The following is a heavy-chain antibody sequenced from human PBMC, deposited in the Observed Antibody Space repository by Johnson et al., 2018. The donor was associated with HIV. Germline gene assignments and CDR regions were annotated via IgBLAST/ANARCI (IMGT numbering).Heavy chain of an antibody. D-gene: IGHD2-15*01. CDR2: VSFDGSNK. CDR3: ARVGILRRRGAFDI. J-gene: IGHJ3*02. CDR1: GFTFRNYG. V-gene: IGHV3-30*03. Sequence: QVQLVESGGGVVQPGRSLRLSCAASGFTFRNYGMHWVRQAPGKGLEWVASVSFDGSNKYYVDSVKGRFTISRDNAKNSLYLQMNSLRAEDTAVYYCARVGILRRRGAFDIWGQGTMVTVSS.